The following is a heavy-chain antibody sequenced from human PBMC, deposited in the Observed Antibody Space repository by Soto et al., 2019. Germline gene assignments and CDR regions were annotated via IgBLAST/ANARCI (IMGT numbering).Heavy chain of an antibody. V-gene: IGHV3-73*01. D-gene: IGHD3-9*01. CDR2: IRSKANSYAT. CDR3: TSPSNSYDILTGYYSSKTDDY. Sequence: GSLRLSCAASGFTFSRYSINWVRQAPGKGLEWVGRIRSKANSYATAYAASVKGRFTISRDDSKNTAYLQMNSLKTEDTAVYYCTSPSNSYDILTGYYSSKTDDYWGQGTLVTVSS. J-gene: IGHJ4*02. CDR1: GFTFSRYS.